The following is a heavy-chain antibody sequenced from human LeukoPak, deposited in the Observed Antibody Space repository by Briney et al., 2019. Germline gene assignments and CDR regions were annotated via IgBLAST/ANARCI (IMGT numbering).Heavy chain of an antibody. CDR3: ARHKPTGSYPLEL. D-gene: IGHD3-10*01. CDR1: GGSISSYY. V-gene: IGHV4-59*08. CDR2: IHYSGRI. J-gene: IGHJ4*02. Sequence: SETLSLTCTVSGGSISSYYWSWIRQPPGKGLEWIGHIHYSGRITYNPSLGSRLIISADTSTSQLSLKLSSVTAADTAVYYCARHKPTGSYPLELWGQGTLVTVSS.